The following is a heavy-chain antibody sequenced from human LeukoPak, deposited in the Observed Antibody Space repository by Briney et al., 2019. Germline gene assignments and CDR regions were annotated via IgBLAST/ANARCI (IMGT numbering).Heavy chain of an antibody. CDR1: GGSISSYY. CDR3: ARGAYDSGWFAFDY. J-gene: IGHJ4*02. D-gene: IGHD6-19*01. CDR2: IYYSGST. Sequence: KPSETLSLTCTVSGGSISSYYWSWIRQPPGKGLEWIGYIYYSGSTNYNPSLKSRVTISVDTSKNQFSLRLSSVTAADTAVYFCARGAYDSGWFAFDYWGQGTLVTVSS. V-gene: IGHV4-59*01.